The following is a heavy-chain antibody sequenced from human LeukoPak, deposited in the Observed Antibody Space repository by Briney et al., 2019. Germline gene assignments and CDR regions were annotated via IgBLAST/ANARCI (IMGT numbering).Heavy chain of an antibody. CDR2: IYSSGST. V-gene: IGHV4-4*07. CDR3: ARGGKATVVTM. CDR1: GGSINSYY. D-gene: IGHD4-23*01. J-gene: IGHJ4*02. Sequence: PSETLSLTCTVSGGSINSYYWSWFRQPAGKGLEWIGRIYSSGSTNYNPSLKSRVSMSVDTSKNQSSLKLTSVTAADTAVYYCARGGKATVVTMWGQGILVTVSS.